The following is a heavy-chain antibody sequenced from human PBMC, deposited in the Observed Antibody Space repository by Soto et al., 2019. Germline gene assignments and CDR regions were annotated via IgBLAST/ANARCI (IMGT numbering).Heavy chain of an antibody. CDR2: ISSNGGST. Sequence: GGSLRLSCAASGFTFSSYAMHWVRQAPGKGLEYVSAISSNGGSTYYANSVKGRFTISRDNSKNTLYLQMGSLRAEDMAVYYCARNPHYDFWSGRIYYYYYYMDVWGKGTTVTVSS. J-gene: IGHJ6*03. CDR1: GFTFSSYA. CDR3: ARNPHYDFWSGRIYYYYYYMDV. D-gene: IGHD3-3*01. V-gene: IGHV3-64*01.